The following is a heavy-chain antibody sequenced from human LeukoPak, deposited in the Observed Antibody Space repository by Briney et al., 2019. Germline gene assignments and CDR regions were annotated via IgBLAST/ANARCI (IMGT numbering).Heavy chain of an antibody. CDR1: GFTFSSYE. V-gene: IGHV3-48*03. CDR3: ATGRSLSWFDY. CDR2: ISSSGSTI. Sequence: PGGSLRLSWAASGFTFSSYEMNWVRQAPGKGLEGVSYISSSGSTIYYADSVKGRFTISRDNAKNSLYLQMNSLRAEDTAVYYCATGRSLSWFDYWGRGTLVTVSS. J-gene: IGHJ4*02. D-gene: IGHD6-13*01.